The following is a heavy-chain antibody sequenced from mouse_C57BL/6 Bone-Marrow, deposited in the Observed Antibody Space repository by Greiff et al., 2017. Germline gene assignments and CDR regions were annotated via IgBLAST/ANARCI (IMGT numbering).Heavy chain of an antibody. Sequence: QVQLQQPGAELVQPGASVKMSCKASGYTFTSYWITWVQQRPGQGLAWIGDIYPTSGRTNYTEKFKSKAILTVDTSSNTAYMQLSSLTSEDSAVFYCARSGPLGRSFDYWGQGTTLTVSS. V-gene: IGHV1-55*01. CDR2: IYPTSGRT. CDR3: ARSGPLGRSFDY. CDR1: GYTFTSYW. J-gene: IGHJ2*01. D-gene: IGHD4-1*01.